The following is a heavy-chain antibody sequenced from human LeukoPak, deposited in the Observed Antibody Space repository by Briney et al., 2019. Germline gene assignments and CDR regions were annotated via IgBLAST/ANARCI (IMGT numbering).Heavy chain of an antibody. CDR2: INPSGGSA. Sequence: APVKVSCKASGGTFSSYAISWVRQAPGQGLEWMGIINPSGGSASYAQKFQGRVTMTRDTSTSTVYMELSSLRSEDTAVYYCAKSSGYYGWFDPWGQGTLVTVSS. CDR1: GGTFSSYA. V-gene: IGHV1-46*01. J-gene: IGHJ5*02. CDR3: AKSSGYYGWFDP. D-gene: IGHD3-22*01.